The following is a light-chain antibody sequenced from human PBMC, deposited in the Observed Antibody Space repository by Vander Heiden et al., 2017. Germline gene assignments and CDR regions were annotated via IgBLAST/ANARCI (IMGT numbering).Light chain of an antibody. V-gene: IGKV3-11*01. CDR2: DAA. CDR3: QQRSNWPPGYT. CDR1: QSVSSY. J-gene: IGKJ2*01. Sequence: DIVLTRSPATLSLSPGERATLSCRASQSVSSYLAWYQQKPGQAPRLLIYDAANRATGIPARFSGSGSGTDFTLTISSLEPEDFAVYYCQQRSNWPPGYTFGQGTKLEIK.